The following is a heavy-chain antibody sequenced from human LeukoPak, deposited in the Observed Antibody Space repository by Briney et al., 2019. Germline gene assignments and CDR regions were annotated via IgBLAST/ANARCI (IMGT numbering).Heavy chain of an antibody. CDR1: GYSISSGYY. J-gene: IGHJ4*02. Sequence: PSETLSLTCTVSGYSISSGYYWGWIRQPRGKGLEWIGSIYQSGSTYYNPSLKSRITISVDTSKNQFSLKLSSVTAADTAVYYCARGNWNDIVGYYFDYWGQGTLVTVSS. D-gene: IGHD1-1*01. CDR3: ARGNWNDIVGYYFDY. V-gene: IGHV4-38-2*02. CDR2: IYQSGST.